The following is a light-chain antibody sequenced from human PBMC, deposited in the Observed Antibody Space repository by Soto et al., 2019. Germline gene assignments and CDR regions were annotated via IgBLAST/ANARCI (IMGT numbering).Light chain of an antibody. CDR2: DAS. V-gene: IGKV3-11*01. CDR3: QQRTNWPPRYT. CDR1: QSI. J-gene: IGKJ2*01. Sequence: EIVLTQSPATLSLSPGERATLSCRASQSIIAWCQQKPGQAPRLLIYDASNRATGIPDRFSGSGSAADFTLTISSLEPEDSAVYYCQQRTNWPPRYTFGQGTKLEIK.